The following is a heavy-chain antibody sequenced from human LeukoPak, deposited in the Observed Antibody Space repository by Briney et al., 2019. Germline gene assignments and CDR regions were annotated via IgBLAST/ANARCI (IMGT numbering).Heavy chain of an antibody. CDR2: ISSSSSTI. CDR3: ARGSTYYDSSGQVPFDY. J-gene: IGHJ4*02. V-gene: IGHV3-48*01. Sequence: GGSLRLSCAASGFTFSSYSMNWVRQAPGKGLEWVSYISSSSSTIYYADSVKGRFTISRDNAKDSLYLQMNSLRAEDTAVYYCARGSTYYDSSGQVPFDYWGQGTLVTVSS. D-gene: IGHD3-22*01. CDR1: GFTFSSYS.